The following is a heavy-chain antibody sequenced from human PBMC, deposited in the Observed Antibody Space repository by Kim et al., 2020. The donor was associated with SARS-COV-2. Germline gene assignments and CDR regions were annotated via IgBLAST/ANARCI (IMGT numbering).Heavy chain of an antibody. V-gene: IGHV3-9*01. D-gene: IGHD6-19*01. Sequence: GGSLRLSCAASGFTFDDYAMHWVRQAPGKGLEWVSGISWNSGSIGYADSVKGRFTISRDNAKNSLYLQMNSLRAEDTALYYCAKGIGYSSGLPAYWGQGTLVPVSS. CDR1: GFTFDDYA. CDR3: AKGIGYSSGLPAY. CDR2: ISWNSGSI. J-gene: IGHJ4*02.